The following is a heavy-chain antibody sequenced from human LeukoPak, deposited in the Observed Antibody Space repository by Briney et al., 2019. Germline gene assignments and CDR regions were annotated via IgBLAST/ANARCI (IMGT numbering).Heavy chain of an antibody. D-gene: IGHD5-18*01. CDR1: GYAFTGYF. J-gene: IGHJ3*01. V-gene: IGHV1-2*02. Sequence: ASVKVSCKASGYAFTGYFFHWVRQAPGQGLEWMGWINPNSGDTNYAQKFQGRVTMTRDTSISTAYMDLSRLRDDDTAVYYCARDNSYGSLSAFDFWGQGTVVTVSS. CDR3: ARDNSYGSLSAFDF. CDR2: INPNSGDT.